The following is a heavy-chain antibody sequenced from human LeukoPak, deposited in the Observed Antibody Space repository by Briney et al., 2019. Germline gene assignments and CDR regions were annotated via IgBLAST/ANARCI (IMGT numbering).Heavy chain of an antibody. J-gene: IGHJ3*02. V-gene: IGHV3-9*01. D-gene: IGHD2-2*01. Sequence: GRSLRLSCAASGFTFDDYAMHWVRQAPGKGLEWVSGISWNSDSIGYADSVKGRFTISRDNAKNSLYLQMNSLRAEDTAVYYCAKCTDIVVVPTAICAFDIWGQGTMVTVSS. CDR3: AKCTDIVVVPTAICAFDI. CDR1: GFTFDDYA. CDR2: ISWNSDSI.